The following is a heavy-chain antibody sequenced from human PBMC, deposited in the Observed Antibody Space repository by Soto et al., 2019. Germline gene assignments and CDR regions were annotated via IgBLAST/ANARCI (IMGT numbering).Heavy chain of an antibody. CDR1: GFTFSDYY. D-gene: IGHD1-1*01. CDR3: ASVGPETLQGQSYYMDV. Sequence: GGSLRLSCAASGFTFSDYYMSWIRQAPGKGLEWVSYISSSGSTIYYADSVKGRFTISRDNAKNSLYLQMNSLRAEDPAVYYCASVGPETLQGQSYYMDVWGKGTTVTVSS. V-gene: IGHV3-11*01. J-gene: IGHJ6*03. CDR2: ISSSGSTI.